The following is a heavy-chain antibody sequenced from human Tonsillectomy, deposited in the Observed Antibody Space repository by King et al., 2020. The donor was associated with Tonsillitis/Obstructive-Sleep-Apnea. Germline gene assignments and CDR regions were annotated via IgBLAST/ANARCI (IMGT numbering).Heavy chain of an antibody. J-gene: IGHJ4*02. D-gene: IGHD5-18*01. V-gene: IGHV3-30*01. CDR3: ASPVTGRRASFDY. CDR2: ISYDGINK. CDR1: GFTFLSYA. Sequence: VQLVESGGGVVQPGRSLRLSCAASGFTFLSYAIHLVRQAPGKGLEWVAVISYDGINKYYADSVKGRFTISRDNSKNTLYLQMNSLRAEDTAVYYCASPVTGRRASFDYWGQGTLVTVSS.